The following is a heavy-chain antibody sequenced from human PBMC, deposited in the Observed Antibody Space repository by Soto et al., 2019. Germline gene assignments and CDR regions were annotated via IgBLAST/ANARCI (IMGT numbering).Heavy chain of an antibody. D-gene: IGHD3-10*01. J-gene: IGHJ4*02. CDR1: GYTFTSYD. Sequence: ASVKVSCKASGYTFTSYDINWVRQATGQGLEWMGWMNPNSGNTGYAQKFQGRVTMTRNTSISTAYMELSSLRSEDTAVYYCARGGRLPMVRGVILFYWGQGTLVTVSS. V-gene: IGHV1-8*01. CDR3: ARGGRLPMVRGVILFY. CDR2: MNPNSGNT.